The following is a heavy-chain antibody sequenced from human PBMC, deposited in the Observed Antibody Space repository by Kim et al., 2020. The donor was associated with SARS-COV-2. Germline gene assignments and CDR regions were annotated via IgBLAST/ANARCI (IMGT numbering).Heavy chain of an antibody. Sequence: SETLSLTCTVSGGSISSYYWSWIRQPPGKGLEWIGYIYYSGSTNYNPALKSRVTISVDTSKNQFSLKLSSVTAADTAVYYCSRDVSWRTAAGTRYYCMGV. J-gene: IGHJ6*03. V-gene: IGHV4-59*13. CDR3: SRDVSWRTAAGTRYYCMGV. CDR1: GGSISSYY. CDR2: IYYSGST. D-gene: IGHD6-13*01.